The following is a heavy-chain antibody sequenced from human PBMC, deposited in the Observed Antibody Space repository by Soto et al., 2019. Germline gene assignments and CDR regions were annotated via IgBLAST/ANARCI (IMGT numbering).Heavy chain of an antibody. CDR2: ISAYNGNT. CDR3: VRDFDGSGSYYTDY. D-gene: IGHD3-10*01. CDR1: GYMFISYG. Sequence: ASVKVSCKASGYMFISYGINWVRQAPGQGLEWMGWISAYNGNTKYAQNLQGRVTMTTDTSTSTAYMEMRSLRSDDTAVYYCVRDFDGSGSYYTDYWGPGTLVTVSS. V-gene: IGHV1-18*01. J-gene: IGHJ4*02.